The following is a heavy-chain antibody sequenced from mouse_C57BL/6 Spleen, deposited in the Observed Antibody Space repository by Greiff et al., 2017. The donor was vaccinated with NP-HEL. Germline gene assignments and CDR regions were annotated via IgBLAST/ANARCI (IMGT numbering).Heavy chain of an antibody. J-gene: IGHJ1*03. V-gene: IGHV1-52*01. CDR2: IDSSDSET. CDR3: AREEEYGTWYFDV. CDR1: GSTFTSYW. Sequence: QVQLQQPGAELVRPGSSVKLSCKASGSTFTSYWMHWVQQRPIQGLEWIGNIDSSDSETHYTQTFKDQATLTVDKSSSTAYMKLSSLTSEDSAVYYCAREEEYGTWYFDVWGTGTTVTVSS. D-gene: IGHD2-1*01.